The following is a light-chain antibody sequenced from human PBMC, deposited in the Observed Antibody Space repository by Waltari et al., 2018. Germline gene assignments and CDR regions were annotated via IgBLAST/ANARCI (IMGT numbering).Light chain of an antibody. CDR1: QDISNY. V-gene: IGKV1-33*01. CDR2: DAS. Sequence: DIQMTQSPSSLSASVGDRVTITCQASQDISNYLNWYQQKPGKAPKLLIHDASKLETGVPSSFSGSQSGTHFTLTISSLQPEDIATYYCQRYDNLPIFAFGPGTKVDVK. J-gene: IGKJ3*01. CDR3: QRYDNLPIFA.